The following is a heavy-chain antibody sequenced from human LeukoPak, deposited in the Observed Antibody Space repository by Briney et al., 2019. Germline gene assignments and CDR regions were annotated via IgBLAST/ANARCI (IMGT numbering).Heavy chain of an antibody. CDR1: GGSISSGSYY. Sequence: SQTLSLTCAVSGGSISSGSYYWGWIRQPAGKGLEWIVCIYASGSTNYNPSLKSRVTISVDTSKNQFSLKLSSVTAADTAVYYCARYHRERFLEWLSPKNYYYGMDVWGQGTTVTVSS. D-gene: IGHD3-3*01. V-gene: IGHV4-61*02. CDR2: IYASGST. CDR3: ARYHRERFLEWLSPKNYYYGMDV. J-gene: IGHJ6*02.